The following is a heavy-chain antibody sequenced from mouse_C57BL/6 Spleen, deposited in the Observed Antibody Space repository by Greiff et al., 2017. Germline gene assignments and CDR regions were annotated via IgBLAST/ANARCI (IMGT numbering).Heavy chain of an antibody. Sequence: VQLQQSGPELVKPGASVKISCKASGYTFTDYYMNWVKQSHGKSLEWIGDINPNNGGTSYNQKFKGKATLTVDKSSSTAYMELRSLTSEDSAVYYCARSYYGSRFDVWGTGTTGTVSS. CDR1: GYTFTDYY. D-gene: IGHD1-1*01. CDR3: ARSYYGSRFDV. CDR2: INPNNGGT. V-gene: IGHV1-26*01. J-gene: IGHJ1*03.